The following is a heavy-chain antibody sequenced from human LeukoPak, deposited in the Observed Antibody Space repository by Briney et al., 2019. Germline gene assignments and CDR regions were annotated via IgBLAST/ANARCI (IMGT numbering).Heavy chain of an antibody. CDR2: ISGSGGST. CDR3: AKFNKAGYSFGTGYFDY. CDR1: GFTFSSYA. Sequence: PGGSLRLSCAASGFTFSSYAMSWVRQAPAKGLEWVSAISGSGGSTYYADSVKGRLTISRDNSKNTLYLQMNSLRAEDTAVYYCAKFNKAGYSFGTGYFDYWGQGTLVTVSS. D-gene: IGHD5-18*01. V-gene: IGHV3-23*01. J-gene: IGHJ4*02.